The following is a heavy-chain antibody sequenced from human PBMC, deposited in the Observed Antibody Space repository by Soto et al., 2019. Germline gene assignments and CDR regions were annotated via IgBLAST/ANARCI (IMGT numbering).Heavy chain of an antibody. CDR1: GGTFSSYA. D-gene: IGHD3-16*02. V-gene: IGHV1-69*01. CDR3: ARQYYDYVWGSYRYIDY. Sequence: QVQLVQSGAEVKKPGSSVKVSWKASGGTFSSYAISWVRQAPGQGLEWMGGIIPIFGTANYAQKFQGRVTITADESTSTAYMELSSLRSEDTAVYYCARQYYDYVWGSYRYIDYWGQGTLVTVSS. CDR2: IIPIFGTA. J-gene: IGHJ4*02.